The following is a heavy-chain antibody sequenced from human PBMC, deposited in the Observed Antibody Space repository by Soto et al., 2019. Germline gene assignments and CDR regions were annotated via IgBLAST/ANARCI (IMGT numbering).Heavy chain of an antibody. D-gene: IGHD6-19*01. J-gene: IGHJ1*01. CDR3: AREGPAVAGNRYFQH. CDR1: GGSFSGYY. CDR2: INHSGST. V-gene: IGHV4-34*01. Sequence: KTSETLSLTCAVYGGSFSGYYWSWIRQPPGKGLEWIGEINHSGSTNYNPSLKSRVTISVDTSKNQFSLKLSSVTAADTAVYYCAREGPAVAGNRYFQHWGKGTLVTVAS.